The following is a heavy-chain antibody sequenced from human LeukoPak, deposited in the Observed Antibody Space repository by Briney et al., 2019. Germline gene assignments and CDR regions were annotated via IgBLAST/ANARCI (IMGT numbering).Heavy chain of an antibody. V-gene: IGHV3-23*01. CDR1: GFTFSSYA. CDR3: AKVSHLSHSSSEY. D-gene: IGHD2-2*01. J-gene: IGHJ4*02. Sequence: GGSLRLSCAASGFTFSSYAMSWVRQAPGKGLEWVSAISGSGGSTYYADSVKGRFTISRDNSKNTLYLQMNSLRAADTAVYYCAKVSHLSHSSSEYWGQGTLVTVSS. CDR2: ISGSGGST.